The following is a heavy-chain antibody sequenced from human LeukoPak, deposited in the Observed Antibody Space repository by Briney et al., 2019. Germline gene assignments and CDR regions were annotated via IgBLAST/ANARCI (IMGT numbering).Heavy chain of an antibody. CDR1: GYTFTSYD. CDR3: ARGRGARGWFDP. Sequence: GAAVKVSCKASGYTFTSYDINWVRQATGQGLEWMGWMNPNSGNTGYAQKFQGRVTMTRNTSISTAYMELSSLRSEDTAVYYCARGRGARGWFDPWGQGTLVTVSS. J-gene: IGHJ5*02. V-gene: IGHV1-8*01. CDR2: MNPNSGNT.